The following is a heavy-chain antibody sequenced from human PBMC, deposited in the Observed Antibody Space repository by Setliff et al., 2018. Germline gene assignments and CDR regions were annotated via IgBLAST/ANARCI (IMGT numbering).Heavy chain of an antibody. CDR2: TNRDGSSL. J-gene: IGHJ4*02. V-gene: IGHV3-74*01. CDR3: ARSRQLGGYYFDY. Sequence: PGGSLRLSCAGSGLSFSDYWIHWARRAPGKGLVWISRTNRDGSSLRYADSVKGRFTISRDNAKKMVYLQMNSLRAEDMALYYCARSRQLGGYYFDYWGQGTLVTVSS. CDR1: GLSFSDYW. D-gene: IGHD6-6*01.